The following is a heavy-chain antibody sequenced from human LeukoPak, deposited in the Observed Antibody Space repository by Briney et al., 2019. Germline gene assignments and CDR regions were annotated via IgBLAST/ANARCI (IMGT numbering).Heavy chain of an antibody. V-gene: IGHV4-59*08. D-gene: IGHD5-24*01. J-gene: IGHJ4*02. Sequence: SETLSLTCTVYGGSISRYYWSWIRQPPGKGLEWIGYIYYSGSTNYNPSLESRDTISVDTSKNQFSLKLSSVNAADTAVYYCARQAEMARMGSPFDYWGQGTLVTVSS. CDR1: GGSISRYY. CDR3: ARQAEMARMGSPFDY. CDR2: IYYSGST.